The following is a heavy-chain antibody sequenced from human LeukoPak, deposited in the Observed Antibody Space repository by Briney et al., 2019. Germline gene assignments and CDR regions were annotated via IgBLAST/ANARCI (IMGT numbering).Heavy chain of an antibody. CDR1: GFTFSSYG. D-gene: IGHD2-21*02. J-gene: IGHJ4*02. Sequence: PGGSLRLSCAASGFTFSSYGMHWVRQAPGKGLEWVAVIWYDGSNKYYADSVKGRFTISRDNSRNTLYLQMNSLGAEDTAVYYCAKPHRDWRKNFDFWGQGTLVTVSS. CDR3: AKPHRDWRKNFDF. V-gene: IGHV3-33*06. CDR2: IWYDGSNK.